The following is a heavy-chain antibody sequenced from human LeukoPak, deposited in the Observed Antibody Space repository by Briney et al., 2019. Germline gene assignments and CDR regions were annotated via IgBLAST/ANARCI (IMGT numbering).Heavy chain of an antibody. Sequence: SETLSLTCTVSGGSISSSSYYWGWIRQPPGKGLEWIGSIYYSGSTYYNPSLKSRVTISVDTSKNQFSLKLSSVTAADTAVYYCARSLEYSYGPGMFDYWGQGTLVTVSS. D-gene: IGHD5-18*01. J-gene: IGHJ4*02. CDR3: ARSLEYSYGPGMFDY. V-gene: IGHV4-39*07. CDR1: GGSISSSSYY. CDR2: IYYSGST.